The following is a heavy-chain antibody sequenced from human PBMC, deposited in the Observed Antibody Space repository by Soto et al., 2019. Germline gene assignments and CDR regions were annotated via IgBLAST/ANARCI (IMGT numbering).Heavy chain of an antibody. V-gene: IGHV3-23*01. D-gene: IGHD1-26*01. Sequence: EVQLLESGGSLVQPGGSLRLSFAASGFTFSSYAMRWVRQAPVKGLEWVSAISGSGDSTYYADSVKGRFTISRDNSKNTLYLQMNSLRAEDTAVYYCARRGSGSYYDYWGQGTLVIVSS. CDR1: GFTFSSYA. CDR3: ARRGSGSYYDY. CDR2: ISGSGDST. J-gene: IGHJ4*02.